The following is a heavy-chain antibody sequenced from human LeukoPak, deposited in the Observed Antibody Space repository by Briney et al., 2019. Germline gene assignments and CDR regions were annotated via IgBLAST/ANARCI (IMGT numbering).Heavy chain of an antibody. Sequence: GGSLRLSCAASGFTFSSYSMNWVRQAPGKGLEWVSCISSSSSTIYYADSVKGRFTISRDNAKNSLYLQMNSLRAEDTAVYYCARDGDPYRDGYIENWFDPWGQGTTGTVSA. CDR3: ARDGDPYRDGYIENWFDP. CDR2: ISSSSSTI. CDR1: GFTFSSYS. D-gene: IGHD5-24*01. J-gene: IGHJ5*02. V-gene: IGHV3-48*04.